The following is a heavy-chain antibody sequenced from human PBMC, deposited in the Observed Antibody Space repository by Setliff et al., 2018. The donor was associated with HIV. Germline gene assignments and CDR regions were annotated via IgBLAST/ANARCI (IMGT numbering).Heavy chain of an antibody. V-gene: IGHV5-51*01. D-gene: IGHD3-9*01. CDR1: GYSFTNYW. J-gene: IGHJ3*02. Sequence: PGESLKISCKGSGYSFTNYWIAWVRQMPGRGLEWMGIIYPGDSDTRYSPSFQGQVTISADKSISTAYLQWSSLKASDTAMYYCARQGDYHILTGYYSGPHDAFDIWDQGTMVTVSS. CDR2: IYPGDSDT. CDR3: ARQGDYHILTGYYSGPHDAFDI.